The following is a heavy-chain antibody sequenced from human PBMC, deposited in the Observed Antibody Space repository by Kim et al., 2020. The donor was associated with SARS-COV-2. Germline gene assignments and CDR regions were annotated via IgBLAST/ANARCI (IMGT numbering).Heavy chain of an antibody. CDR3: AREGMTGDI. D-gene: IGHD3-10*01. V-gene: IGHV3-53*01. J-gene: IGHJ3*02. CDR2: GST. Sequence: GSTDYADSVKGRFTISGDNSKNTLYLQMNSLRAEDTAVYYCAREGMTGDIWGQGTMVTVSS.